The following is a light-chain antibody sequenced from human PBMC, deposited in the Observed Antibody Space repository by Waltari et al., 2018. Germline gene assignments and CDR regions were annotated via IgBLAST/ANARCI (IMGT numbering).Light chain of an antibody. V-gene: IGLV2-23*02. J-gene: IGLJ3*02. CDR2: DVS. Sequence: QSALTQPAPVSGSPWQFGTIPCTGAHSDIGRYGIVSLYQQHPGNAPKPMICDVSKRPSGVSDRFSGSKSGDTASLTISGLQFEDEADYYCCSYAGNYIWVFGGGTRLTVL. CDR1: HSDIGRYGI. CDR3: CSYAGNYIWV.